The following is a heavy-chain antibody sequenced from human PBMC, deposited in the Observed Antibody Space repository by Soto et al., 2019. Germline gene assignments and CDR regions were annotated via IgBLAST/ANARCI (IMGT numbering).Heavy chain of an antibody. V-gene: IGHV1-3*01. J-gene: IGHJ6*02. D-gene: IGHD3-22*01. Sequence: ASVKVSCKASGYTFTSYAMHWVRQAPGQRLEWMGWINAGNGNTKYSQKFQGRVTITRDTSASTAYMELSSLRSEDTAVYYCARDYYYDSSGPPGYYGMDVWGQGTTVTVSS. CDR2: INAGNGNT. CDR3: ARDYYYDSSGPPGYYGMDV. CDR1: GYTFTSYA.